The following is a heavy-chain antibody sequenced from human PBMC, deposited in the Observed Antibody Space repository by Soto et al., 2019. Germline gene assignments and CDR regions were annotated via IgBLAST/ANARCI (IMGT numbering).Heavy chain of an antibody. CDR2: IKQDGTET. CDR3: ARRYFDS. J-gene: IGHJ4*02. Sequence: PGGSLRLSCVASGFTFSDYWMQWVRQAPGRGLEWVANIKQDGTETHCGESMRGRFTISRDNARNSLYLDMTSLEVGDTALYYCARRYFDSWGQGTLVTVSS. D-gene: IGHD1-20*01. V-gene: IGHV3-7*01. CDR1: GFTFSDYW.